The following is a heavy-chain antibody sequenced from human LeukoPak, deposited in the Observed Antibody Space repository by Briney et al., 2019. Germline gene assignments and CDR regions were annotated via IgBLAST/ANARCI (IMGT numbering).Heavy chain of an antibody. V-gene: IGHV4-59*01. CDR1: GGSMRNYY. J-gene: IGHJ3*02. CDR2: IHYSGST. D-gene: IGHD3-16*01. Sequence: SETLSPTCSVSGGSMRNYYWSWIWQPPGKGLEGIGYIHYSGSTNYNPSLQSRVTTSLDTSKNQFSLKLSSVTAADTAMYYCARSAWGYAFDIWGQGTMVTVSS. CDR3: ARSAWGYAFDI.